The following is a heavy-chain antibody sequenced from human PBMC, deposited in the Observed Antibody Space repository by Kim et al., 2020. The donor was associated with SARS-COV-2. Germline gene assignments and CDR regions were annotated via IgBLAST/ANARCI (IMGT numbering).Heavy chain of an antibody. V-gene: IGHV3-33*01. CDR1: GFTFSSYG. J-gene: IGHJ3*02. D-gene: IGHD6-13*01. CDR3: ARGIAAAGSDAFDI. Sequence: GGSLRLSCAASGFTFSSYGMHWVRQAPGKGLEWVAVIWYDGSNKYYADSVKGRFTISRDNSKNTLYLQMNSLRAEDTAVYYCARGIAAAGSDAFDIWGQGTMVTVSS. CDR2: IWYDGSNK.